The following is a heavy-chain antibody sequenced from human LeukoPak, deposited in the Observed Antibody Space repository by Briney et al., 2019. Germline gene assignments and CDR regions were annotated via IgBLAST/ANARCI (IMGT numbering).Heavy chain of an antibody. CDR3: ARRKGDGRVYSYGRKYYYYYMDV. J-gene: IGHJ6*03. CDR2: INHSGST. D-gene: IGHD5-18*01. V-gene: IGHV4-34*01. Sequence: SETLSLTCAVYGGSFSGYYWSWIRQPPGKGLEWIGEINHSGSTNYNPSLKSRVTISVDTSKNQFSLKLSSVTAADTAVYYRARRKGDGRVYSYGRKYYYYYMDVWGKGTTVTVSS. CDR1: GGSFSGYY.